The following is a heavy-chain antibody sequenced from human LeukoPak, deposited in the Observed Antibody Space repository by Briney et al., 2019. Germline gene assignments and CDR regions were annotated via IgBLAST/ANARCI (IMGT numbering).Heavy chain of an antibody. CDR2: ISSNGGSA. V-gene: IGHV3-64*04. CDR3: AKDYDILTCYFDY. J-gene: IGHJ4*02. CDR1: GFTLSSYV. D-gene: IGHD3-9*01. Sequence: PGGSLRLSCSASGFTLSSYVMHWVRQAPGKGLEYVSAISSNGGSAYYADSVKGRFAISRDNSKNTLYLQMNSLRAEDTAVYYCAKDYDILTCYFDYWGQGTLVTVSS.